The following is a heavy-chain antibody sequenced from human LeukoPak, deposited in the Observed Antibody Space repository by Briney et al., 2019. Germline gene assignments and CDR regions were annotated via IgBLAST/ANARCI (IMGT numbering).Heavy chain of an antibody. Sequence: PGGSLRLSCVASGFTVSSNYMSWVRQPPGKGLEWVSLLYSDGSAFYADSVKGRFTISRDNSKNTVYLQVNMLRAEDTAVYYCARDSSSFPNYFDYWGQGTLVTVSS. J-gene: IGHJ4*02. D-gene: IGHD2/OR15-2a*01. CDR3: ARDSSSFPNYFDY. V-gene: IGHV3-53*01. CDR2: LYSDGSA. CDR1: GFTVSSNY.